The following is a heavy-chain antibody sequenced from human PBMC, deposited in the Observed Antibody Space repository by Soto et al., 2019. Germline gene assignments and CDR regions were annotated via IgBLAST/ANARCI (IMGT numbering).Heavy chain of an antibody. CDR1: GFTFISYA. Sequence: PGGSLRLSCAASGFTFISYAMSWVLQAPWKGLEWVSAISGSGGSTYYADSVKGRFTISRDNSKNTLYLQMNSLRAEDTAVYYCAKDKGVLMWELPHDAFDIWGQGTMVTVSS. CDR3: AKDKGVLMWELPHDAFDI. CDR2: ISGSGGST. D-gene: IGHD1-26*01. J-gene: IGHJ3*02. V-gene: IGHV3-23*01.